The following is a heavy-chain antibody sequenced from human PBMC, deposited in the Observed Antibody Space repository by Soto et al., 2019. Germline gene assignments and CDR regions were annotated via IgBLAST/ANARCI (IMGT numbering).Heavy chain of an antibody. CDR2: INPSSGET. J-gene: IGHJ4*02. CDR1: GYTFIDYF. CDR3: VRGLKWRELDY. Sequence: ASVKVSCKASGYTFIDYFIQWVRQAPGQGLEWMGWINPSSGETTYAQKFQGRVTMTRDTSISTAYMDLITLRSDDTAIYYCVRGLKWRELDYWGQGT. D-gene: IGHD2-15*01. V-gene: IGHV1-2*02.